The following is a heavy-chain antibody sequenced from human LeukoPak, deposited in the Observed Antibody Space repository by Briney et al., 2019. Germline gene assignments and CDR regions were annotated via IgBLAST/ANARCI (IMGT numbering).Heavy chain of an antibody. D-gene: IGHD3-9*01. CDR1: GFTFSSYA. CDR3: AKETPPVRYFVYTPDY. Sequence: GGSLRLPCAASGFTFSSYAMSWVRQAPRKGLEWVSAISGSGSSTYYADSVKGRFTIFRDNYKNTLYMQMNSLRAEDTAVYYCAKETPPVRYFVYTPDYWGQGTLVTVSS. CDR2: ISGSGSST. V-gene: IGHV3-23*01. J-gene: IGHJ4*02.